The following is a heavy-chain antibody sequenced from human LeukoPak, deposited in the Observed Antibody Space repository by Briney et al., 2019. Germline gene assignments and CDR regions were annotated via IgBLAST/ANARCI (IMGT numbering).Heavy chain of an antibody. Sequence: SETLSLTCAVYGGSFSGYYWSWIRQPPGKGLEWIGEINHSGSTNYNPSLKSRVTISVDTSKNQFSLKLSSVTAADTAVCYCARPSGFGEMGIDAFDIWGQGTMVTVSS. J-gene: IGHJ3*02. CDR1: GGSFSGYY. D-gene: IGHD3-10*01. CDR3: ARPSGFGEMGIDAFDI. V-gene: IGHV4-34*01. CDR2: INHSGST.